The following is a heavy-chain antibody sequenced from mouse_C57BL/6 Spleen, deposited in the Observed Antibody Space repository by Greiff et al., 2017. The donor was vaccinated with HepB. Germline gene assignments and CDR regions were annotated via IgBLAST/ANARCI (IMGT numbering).Heavy chain of an antibody. J-gene: IGHJ3*01. V-gene: IGHV1-64*01. CDR3: ARWGTRGRAY. CDR2: IHPNSGST. Sequence: QDQLQQSGAELVKPGASVKLSCKASGYTFTSYWMHWVKQRPGQGLEWIGMIHPNSGSTNYNEKFKSKATLTVDKSSSTAYMQLSSLTSEDSAVYYCARWGTRGRAYWGHRTLVTVSA. D-gene: IGHD3-3*01. CDR1: GYTFTSYW.